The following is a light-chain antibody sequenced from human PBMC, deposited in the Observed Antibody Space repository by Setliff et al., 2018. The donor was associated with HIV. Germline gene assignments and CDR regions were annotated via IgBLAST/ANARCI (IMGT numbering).Light chain of an antibody. CDR1: SSDVGSYNY. V-gene: IGLV2-8*01. CDR2: EVS. CDR3: SSYTSSGTLFV. J-gene: IGLJ1*01. Sequence: QSALTQPPSASGSPGQSVTISCTGTSSDVGSYNYVSWYQQHPGKAPKVMIYEVSKRPSGVPDRFSGSKSGNTASLTVSGLQAEDEADYFCSSYTSSGTLFVFGTGTKVTVL.